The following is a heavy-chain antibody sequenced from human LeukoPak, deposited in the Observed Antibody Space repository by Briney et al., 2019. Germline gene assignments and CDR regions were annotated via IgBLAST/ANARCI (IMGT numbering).Heavy chain of an antibody. CDR2: MNPNSGNT. CDR1: GYTFTNYD. D-gene: IGHD1-26*01. CDR3: AKSVGPGGSSYNWFDP. J-gene: IGHJ5*02. V-gene: IGHV1-8*01. Sequence: ASVNVSCKASGYTFTNYDINWVRQATGQGLEWMGWMNPNSGNTGYAQKFQGRVTMTRNTSISTAYMDLSSLKSEDTAVYYCAKSVGPGGSSYNWFDPWGQGTLVTVSS.